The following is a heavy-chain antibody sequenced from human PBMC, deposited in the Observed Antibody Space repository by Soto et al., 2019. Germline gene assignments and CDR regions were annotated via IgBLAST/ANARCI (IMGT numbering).Heavy chain of an antibody. D-gene: IGHD6-19*01. J-gene: IGHJ5*02. CDR1: GGSINSGDYY. Sequence: SETLSLTCTVSGGSINSGDYYWSWIRQPPGKGLEWIGYIFYSGSTSYNPSLESRVTISLDTSKNQFSLKLSSVTAADTAVYYCASARAVAGTFKFDPWGQGSLVTVSS. CDR2: IFYSGST. V-gene: IGHV4-30-4*01. CDR3: ASARAVAGTFKFDP.